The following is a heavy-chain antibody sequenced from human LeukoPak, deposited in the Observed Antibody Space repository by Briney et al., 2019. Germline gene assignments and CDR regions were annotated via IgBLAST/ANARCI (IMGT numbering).Heavy chain of an antibody. J-gene: IGHJ6*03. V-gene: IGHV1-2*02. CDR1: GYTFTGYY. CDR3: AREIWGSGFYYMDV. CDR2: INPNSGGT. Sequence: ASVKVSCKASGYTFTGYYMYWVRQAPGQGLEWMGWINPNSGGTNYAQKFQGRVTMTRDTSISTAYMELSRLRSDDTAVYYCAREIWGSGFYYMDVWGKGTTVTISS. D-gene: IGHD3-10*01.